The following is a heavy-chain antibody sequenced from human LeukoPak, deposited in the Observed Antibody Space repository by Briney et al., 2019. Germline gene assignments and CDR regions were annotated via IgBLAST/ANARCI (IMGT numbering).Heavy chain of an antibody. CDR1: GSSISGGYY. CDR3: ARDLAPFYYYGSGSQLYGMDV. V-gene: IGHV4-31*03. CDR2: IYYSGST. J-gene: IGHJ6*02. Sequence: SETLSLTCTVSGSSISGGYYWGWIRQSPGKGLEWIGYIYYSGSTYYNPSLKSRVTISVDTSKNQFSLKLSSVTAADTAVYYCARDLAPFYYYGSGSQLYGMDVWGQGTTVTVSS. D-gene: IGHD3-10*01.